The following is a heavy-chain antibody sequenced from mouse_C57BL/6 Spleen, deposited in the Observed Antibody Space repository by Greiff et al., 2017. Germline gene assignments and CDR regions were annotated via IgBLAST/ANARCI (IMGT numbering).Heavy chain of an antibody. Sequence: QVQLQQPGAELVRPGSSVKLSCKASGYTFTSYWMDWVKQRPGQGLEWIGNIYPSDSETPYNQKFKDKATLTVDKSSSTAYMQLSSLTSEDSAVYYCARSSSSPYAMDYWGQGTSVTVSS. V-gene: IGHV1-61*01. D-gene: IGHD1-1*01. CDR2: IYPSDSET. CDR3: ARSSSSPYAMDY. CDR1: GYTFTSYW. J-gene: IGHJ4*01.